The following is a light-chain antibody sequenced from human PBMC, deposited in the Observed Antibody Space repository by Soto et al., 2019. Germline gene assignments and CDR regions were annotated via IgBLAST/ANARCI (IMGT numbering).Light chain of an antibody. CDR2: AAS. J-gene: IGKJ4*01. Sequence: DIQLTQSPSFLSASVGDRVTITCRASQGISSYLAWYQQKPGNAPKLLIYAASTLQSGVPSRFSGSESGTEFDLTISSLQPEDVATYYCQQPNSYPLTFGGGTNVEIK. V-gene: IGKV1-9*01. CDR1: QGISSY. CDR3: QQPNSYPLT.